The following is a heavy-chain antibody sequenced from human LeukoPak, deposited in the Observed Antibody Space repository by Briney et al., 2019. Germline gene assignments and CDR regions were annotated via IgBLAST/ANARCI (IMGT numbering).Heavy chain of an antibody. Sequence: SETLSLTCAVYGGSFSGYYWSWIRQPPGKGLEWIGEINHSGGTNYNPSLKSRVTISVDTSKNQFSLKLSSVTAADTAVYYCARGALYYDRPPHYWGQGTLVTVSS. CDR3: ARGALYYDRPPHY. V-gene: IGHV4-34*01. J-gene: IGHJ4*02. D-gene: IGHD3-22*01. CDR2: INHSGGT. CDR1: GGSFSGYY.